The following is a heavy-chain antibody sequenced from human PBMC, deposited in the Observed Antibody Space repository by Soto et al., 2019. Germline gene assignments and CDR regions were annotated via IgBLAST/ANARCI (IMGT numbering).Heavy chain of an antibody. CDR3: ARGKGTSVYYYYGMDV. CDR2: IYYSGST. J-gene: IGHJ6*02. D-gene: IGHD2-2*01. V-gene: IGHV4-30-4*01. CDR1: GGSISSGDYY. Sequence: SETLSLTCTVSGGSISSGDYYWSWIRQPPGKGLEWIGYIYYSGSTYYNPSLKSRVTISVDTSKNRFSLKLSSVTAADTAVYYCARGKGTSVYYYYGMDVWCQGTTLTVS.